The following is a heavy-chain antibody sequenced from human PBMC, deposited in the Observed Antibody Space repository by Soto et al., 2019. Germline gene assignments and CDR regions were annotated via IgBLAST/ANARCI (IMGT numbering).Heavy chain of an antibody. J-gene: IGHJ4*02. CDR1: GYTFTGYY. V-gene: IGHV1-2*04. Sequence: ASVKVSCKASGYTFTGYYMHWVRQAPGQGLEWMGWINPNSGGTNYAQKFQGWVTMTRDTSISTAYMELSRLRSDDTAVYYCARVSKEAGWYFDYWGQGTLVTVSS. D-gene: IGHD2-15*01. CDR2: INPNSGGT. CDR3: ARVSKEAGWYFDY.